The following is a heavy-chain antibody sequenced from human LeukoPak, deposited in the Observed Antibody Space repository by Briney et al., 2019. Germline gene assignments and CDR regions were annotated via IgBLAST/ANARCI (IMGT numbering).Heavy chain of an antibody. CDR1: GFTFNTHA. D-gene: IGHD6-13*01. CDR2: ISTTSDYI. J-gene: IGHJ4*02. V-gene: IGHV3-21*01. Sequence: GGSLRLSCAASGFTFNTHAMYWVRQAPGKGLEWVSSISTTSDYIHYADSLKGRVAISRDNAKNSLYLQMNSLRAEDTAVYYCARGGIYSQGFDYWGQGSLVTVSS. CDR3: ARGGIYSQGFDY.